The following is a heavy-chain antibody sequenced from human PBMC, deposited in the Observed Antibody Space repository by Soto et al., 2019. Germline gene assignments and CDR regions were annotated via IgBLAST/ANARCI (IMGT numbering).Heavy chain of an antibody. J-gene: IGHJ3*02. CDR2: ISAYNGNT. D-gene: IGHD2-15*01. V-gene: IGHV1-18*01. CDR3: ARDKYCSGGSCYPDSVFDI. Sequence: ASVKFSCKASGYTFTSYGISWVRQAPGQGLEWMGWISAYNGNTNYAQKLQGRVTMTTDTSTSTAYMELRSLRSDDTAVYYCARDKYCSGGSCYPDSVFDIWGQGTMVTVS. CDR1: GYTFTSYG.